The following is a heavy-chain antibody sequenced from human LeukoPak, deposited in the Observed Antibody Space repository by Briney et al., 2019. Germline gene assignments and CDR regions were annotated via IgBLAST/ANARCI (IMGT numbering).Heavy chain of an antibody. D-gene: IGHD2-2*01. Sequence: PSETLSLTCAVSGGSISSGGYSWSWIRQPAGKGLEWIGYIYHSGSTYYNPSLKSRVTISVDRSKNQFSLKLSSVTAADTAVYYCARGTVYYYYGMDVWGQGTTVTVSS. J-gene: IGHJ6*02. CDR3: ARGTVYYYYGMDV. V-gene: IGHV4-30-2*01. CDR2: IYHSGST. CDR1: GGSISSGGYS.